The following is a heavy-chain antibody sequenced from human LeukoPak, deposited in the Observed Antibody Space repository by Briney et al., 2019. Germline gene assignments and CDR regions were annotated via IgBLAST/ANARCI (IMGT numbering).Heavy chain of an antibody. J-gene: IGHJ3*02. D-gene: IGHD3-3*01. CDR1: GFTFSSNW. CDR3: ARGGDFWSGRDAFDI. CDR2: IKPDGSAQ. V-gene: IGHV3-7*01. Sequence: GGSLRLSCATSGFTFSSNWMSWVRHVPGRGLDWVANIKPDGSAQYYAASVKGRFTISRDNSKNTLYLQMNSLRAEDTAVYYCARGGDFWSGRDAFDIWGQGTMVTVSS.